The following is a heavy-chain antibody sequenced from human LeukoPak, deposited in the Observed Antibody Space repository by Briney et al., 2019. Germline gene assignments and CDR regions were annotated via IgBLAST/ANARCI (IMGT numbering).Heavy chain of an antibody. CDR3: ASQRYYYGMDV. CDR1: GGSFSGYY. CDR2: INHSGST. Sequence: KPSETLSLTCAVYGGSFSGYYWSWIRQPPGKGLEWIGEINHSGSTNYNPSLKSRVTISVDTSKNQFSLKLSSVTAADTAVYYCASQRYYYGMDVWGKGTTVTVSS. J-gene: IGHJ6*04. D-gene: IGHD1-1*01. V-gene: IGHV4-34*01.